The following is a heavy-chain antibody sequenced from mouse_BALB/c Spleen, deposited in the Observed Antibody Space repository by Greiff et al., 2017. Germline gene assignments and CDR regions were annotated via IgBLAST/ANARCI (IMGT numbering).Heavy chain of an antibody. V-gene: IGHV1-4*01. CDR1: GYTFTSYT. CDR3: ATPYGNDYAMDY. Sequence: QVQLKESGAELARPGASVKMSCKASGYTFTSYTMHWVKQRPGQGLEWIGYINPSSGYTNYNQKFKDKATLTADKSSSTAYMQLSSLTSEDSAVYYCATPYGNDYAMDYWGQGTSVTVSS. D-gene: IGHD2-10*02. J-gene: IGHJ4*01. CDR2: INPSSGYT.